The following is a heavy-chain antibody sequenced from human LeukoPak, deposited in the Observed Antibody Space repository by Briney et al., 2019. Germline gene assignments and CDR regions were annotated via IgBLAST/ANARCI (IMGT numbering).Heavy chain of an antibody. CDR1: GFTFDHYT. J-gene: IGHJ6*04. CDR3: AELGITMIGGV. V-gene: IGHV3-43*01. D-gene: IGHD3-10*02. CDR2: ISWNGVST. Sequence: GGSLRLSCAASGFTFDHYTMHWVRQAPGKGLEWVSLISWNGVSTYYADSVEGRFTISRDNSKNSLYLQMNSLTIEDTALYYCAELGITMIGGVWGKGTTVTVSS.